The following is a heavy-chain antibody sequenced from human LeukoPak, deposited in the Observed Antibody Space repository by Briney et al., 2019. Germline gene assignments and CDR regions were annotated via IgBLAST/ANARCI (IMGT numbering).Heavy chain of an antibody. Sequence: ATVKISCKVSGYTFTDYYMHWVQQAPGKGLEWMGLVDPEDGETIYAVKFQGRVTITADTSTDTAYMELSSLRSEDTAVYYCATDPLSMTRYYFDYWGQGALVTVSS. CDR3: ATDPLSMTRYYFDY. D-gene: IGHD2-8*01. V-gene: IGHV1-69-2*01. J-gene: IGHJ4*02. CDR1: GYTFTDYY. CDR2: VDPEDGET.